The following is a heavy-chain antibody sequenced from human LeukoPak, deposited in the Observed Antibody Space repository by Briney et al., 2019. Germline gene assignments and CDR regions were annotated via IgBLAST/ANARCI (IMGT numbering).Heavy chain of an antibody. D-gene: IGHD3-22*01. CDR1: GFTFSSYE. CDR3: ATSGSYFEY. J-gene: IGHJ4*02. Sequence: GGSLRLSCAASGFTFSSYEMNWVRQAPGKGPEWVSYISSSGSTVYYADSVKGRFTISRDNAKNSLYPQMHSLRAEDAAIFYCATSGSYFEYWGEGTLVTVSS. CDR2: ISSSGSTV. V-gene: IGHV3-48*03.